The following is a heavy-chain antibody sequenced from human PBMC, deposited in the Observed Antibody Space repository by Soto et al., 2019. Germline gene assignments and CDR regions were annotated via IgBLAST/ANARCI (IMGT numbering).Heavy chain of an antibody. CDR2: IYYSEST. V-gene: IGHV4-30-4*01. CDR1: GGSISSGDYY. J-gene: IGHJ6*02. Sequence: PSETLALTCTVSGGSISSGDYYWSWIRQPPGKGLEWIGYIYYSESTYYNPSLKSRVTISVDTSKNQFSLKLSSVTAADTAVYYCGRDTSWTYYNFWSGSRAHNGMDVWGQGTTVTVSS. CDR3: GRDTSWTYYNFWSGSRAHNGMDV. D-gene: IGHD3-3*01.